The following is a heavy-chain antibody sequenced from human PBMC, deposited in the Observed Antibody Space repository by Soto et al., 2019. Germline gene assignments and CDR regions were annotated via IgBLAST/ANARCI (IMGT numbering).Heavy chain of an antibody. CDR2: IWYDGSNK. V-gene: IGHV3-33*01. Sequence: QVQLVESGGGVVQPGRSLRLSCAASGFTFSKYVMHWVRQAPGKGLEWVAVIWYDGSNKYYADSVKGRFTISRDNSKNTLYLQMNSLRAEDTAMYYCALNYGSGSYYNVGYFDYWGQGILVTVSS. D-gene: IGHD3-10*01. CDR3: ALNYGSGSYYNVGYFDY. J-gene: IGHJ4*02. CDR1: GFTFSKYV.